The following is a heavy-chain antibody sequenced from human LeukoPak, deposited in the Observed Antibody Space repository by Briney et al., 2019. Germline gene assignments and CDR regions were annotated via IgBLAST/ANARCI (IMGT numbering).Heavy chain of an antibody. V-gene: IGHV3-33*01. CDR1: GFTFSSYG. D-gene: IGHD3-22*01. CDR2: IWYDGSNK. Sequence: GRSLRLSCAASGFTFSSYGMHWVRQAPGKGLEWVAVIWYDGSNKYCADSVKGRFTISRDNSKNTLYLQMNSLRAEDTAVYYCARDQGITMIVVADYWGQGTLVTVSS. CDR3: ARDQGITMIVVADY. J-gene: IGHJ4*02.